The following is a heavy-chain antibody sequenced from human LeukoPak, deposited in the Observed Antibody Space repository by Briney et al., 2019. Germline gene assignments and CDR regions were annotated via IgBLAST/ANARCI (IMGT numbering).Heavy chain of an antibody. CDR2: VRSRAYGGTT. D-gene: IGHD2-21*01. J-gene: IGHJ6*02. CDR1: GFIFSDYA. Sequence: GGSLRLSCTASGFIFSDYAISWARQAPGKGLEWVGFVRSRAYGGTTEYAASVKGRFTVSRDDSKSIAYLQMNGLKTEDTAVYYCSRDGHTGMDVWGQGTTVTVSS. V-gene: IGHV3-49*04. CDR3: SRDGHTGMDV.